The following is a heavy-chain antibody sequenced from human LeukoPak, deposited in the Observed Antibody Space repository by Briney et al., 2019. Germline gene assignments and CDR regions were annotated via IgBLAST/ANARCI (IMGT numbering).Heavy chain of an antibody. CDR2: INPYSGDT. D-gene: IGHD3-10*01. CDR3: ARDGAYGSGSHYYYYYYMDY. CDR1: GYTFTSYD. J-gene: IGHJ6*03. Sequence: ASVKVSCKASGYTFTSYDMHWVRQAPGQGLEWMGWINPYSGDTNYAQKLQGRVTMTRDTSISTAYMELRRLRSDDTAVYYCARDGAYGSGSHYYYYYYMDYWGKGTTVTVSS. V-gene: IGHV1-2*02.